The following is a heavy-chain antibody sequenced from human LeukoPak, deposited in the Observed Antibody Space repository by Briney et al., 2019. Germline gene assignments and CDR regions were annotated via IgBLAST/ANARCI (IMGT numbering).Heavy chain of an antibody. CDR3: ARDYEGATRRDLFDP. CDR2: IGTYDGDT. Sequence: ASVRLSFKAAGYTFTNYGNSWVRQAPGQGLEWMGWIGTYDGDTNFAQSVEGRVTLTIDTSTNTAYMELRSLRSDDTAMYYCARDYEGATRRDLFDPWGQGTLVTVSS. V-gene: IGHV1-18*01. CDR1: GYTFTNYG. J-gene: IGHJ5*02. D-gene: IGHD1-26*01.